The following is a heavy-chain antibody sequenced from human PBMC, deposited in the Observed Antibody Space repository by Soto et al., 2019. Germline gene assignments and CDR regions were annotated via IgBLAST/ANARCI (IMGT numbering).Heavy chain of an antibody. J-gene: IGHJ6*02. CDR3: AREGYCSSTSCYHTDYYYYYGMDV. V-gene: IGHV1-18*03. CDR1: GYTFTSYG. Sequence: QVQLVQSGAEVKKPGASVKVSCKASGYTFTSYGISWVRQAPGQGLEWMGWISAYNGNTNYAQKLQGRVTMTTDTSTSTAYMELRSLRSDDMAVYYCAREGYCSSTSCYHTDYYYYYGMDVWGQGTTVTVSS. CDR2: ISAYNGNT. D-gene: IGHD2-2*01.